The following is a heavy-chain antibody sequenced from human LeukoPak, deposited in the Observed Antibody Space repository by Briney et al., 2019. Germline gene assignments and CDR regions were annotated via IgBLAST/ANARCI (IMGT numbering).Heavy chain of an antibody. V-gene: IGHV3-48*01. Sequence: GGSLRLSCAASGFTFTSYSMNWVRQAPGKGLEWISYISSSSSTIYYADSVKGRFTISRDNSKNTLYLQMNSLRAEDTAVYYCAKEQNSGIGAAGTLLWGQGTLVTVSS. CDR1: GFTFTSYS. J-gene: IGHJ4*02. CDR3: AKEQNSGIGAAGTLL. D-gene: IGHD6-13*01. CDR2: ISSSSSTI.